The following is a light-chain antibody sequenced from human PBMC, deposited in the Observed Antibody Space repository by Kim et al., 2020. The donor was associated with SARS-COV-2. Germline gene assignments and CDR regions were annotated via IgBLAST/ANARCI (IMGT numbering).Light chain of an antibody. J-gene: IGLJ1*01. Sequence: SYELTQPPSVSVAPGKTARITCGGNNIGSKSVHWYQQKPGQAPVLVIYYDSDRPSGIPERFSGSNSGNTATLTISRVEAGDEADYYCQVWDSSSDRLYVFGTGTRSPS. CDR2: YDS. CDR3: QVWDSSSDRLYV. V-gene: IGLV3-21*04. CDR1: NIGSKS.